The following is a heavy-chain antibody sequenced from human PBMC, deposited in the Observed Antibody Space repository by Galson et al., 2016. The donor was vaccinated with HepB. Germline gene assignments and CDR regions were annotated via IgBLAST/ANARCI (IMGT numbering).Heavy chain of an antibody. CDR3: AGGGYDFWSGPGSGWFDP. V-gene: IGHV4-59*02. Sequence: SETLSLTCTVSGVSVSSLYWSWIRQPPGKGLEWIGYIYYSGITNYNPSLKSRVTISVDTSKNQFSLKLSSVTAADTAVYYCAGGGYDFWSGPGSGWFDPWGQGTLVTVSS. CDR2: IYYSGIT. CDR1: GVSVSSLY. D-gene: IGHD3-3*01. J-gene: IGHJ5*02.